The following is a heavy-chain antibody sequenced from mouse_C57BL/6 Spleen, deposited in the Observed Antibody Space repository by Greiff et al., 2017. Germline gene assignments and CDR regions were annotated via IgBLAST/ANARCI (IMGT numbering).Heavy chain of an antibody. CDR2: FYPGDGDT. Sequence: VQLQQSGAELVKPGASVKISCKASGYAFSSYWMNWVKQRPGKGLEWIGQFYPGDGDTNYNGKFKGKATLTADKSSSTAYMQLSSLTSEDSAVYFCAREAYGNYVGYWGQGTTLTVSS. CDR3: AREAYGNYVGY. V-gene: IGHV1-80*01. J-gene: IGHJ2*01. CDR1: GYAFSSYW. D-gene: IGHD2-1*01.